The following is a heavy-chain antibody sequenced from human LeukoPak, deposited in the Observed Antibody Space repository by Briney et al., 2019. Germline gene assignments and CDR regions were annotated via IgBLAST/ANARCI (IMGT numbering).Heavy chain of an antibody. CDR3: VVGGSPGY. Sequence: GGSLRLSCAGSGLAFSAYKMHWVRQAPRKGLVWVSRISTDGYTTDYADFVQGRFTASRDNTKNTWSLEMNSLRAEDTAVYYCVVGGSPGYWGQGTLVTASS. CDR1: GLAFSAYK. V-gene: IGHV3-74*01. J-gene: IGHJ4*02. D-gene: IGHD2-15*01. CDR2: ISTDGYTT.